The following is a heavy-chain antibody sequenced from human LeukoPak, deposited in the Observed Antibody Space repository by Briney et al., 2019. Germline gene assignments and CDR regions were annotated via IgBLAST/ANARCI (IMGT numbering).Heavy chain of an antibody. CDR2: ISGSGGST. Sequence: GRSLRLSCAASGFTFSSYAMSWVRQAPGKGLEWVSAISGSGGSTYYADSVKGRFTISRDNSKNTLYLQMNSLRAEDTAVYYCAKESNLGYDFWSGPNWFDPWGQGTLVTVSS. J-gene: IGHJ5*02. D-gene: IGHD3-3*01. CDR1: GFTFSSYA. V-gene: IGHV3-23*01. CDR3: AKESNLGYDFWSGPNWFDP.